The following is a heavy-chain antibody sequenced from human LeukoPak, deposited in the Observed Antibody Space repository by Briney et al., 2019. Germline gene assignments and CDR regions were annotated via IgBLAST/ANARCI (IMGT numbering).Heavy chain of an antibody. Sequence: GGSLRLSCAASGFTFSTYAVNWVRQAPGKGLEWVSAITGSGGATYYADSVKGRFTISRDNSKNTLYLQMNSLRAEDTAVYYCAKVRAGSFAGVGYWGQGTLVTVSS. CDR1: GFTFSTYA. CDR2: ITGSGGAT. J-gene: IGHJ4*02. V-gene: IGHV3-23*01. D-gene: IGHD1-26*01. CDR3: AKVRAGSFAGVGY.